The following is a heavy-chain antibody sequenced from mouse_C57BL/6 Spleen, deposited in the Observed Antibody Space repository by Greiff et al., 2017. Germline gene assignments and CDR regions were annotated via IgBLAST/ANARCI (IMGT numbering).Heavy chain of an antibody. V-gene: IGHV14-4*01. Sequence: VQLQQSGAELVRPGASVKLSCTASGFNIKDDYMHWVKQRPEQGLEWIGWIDPENGDTEYASKFQGKATITADTSSNTAYLQLSSLTSEDTAVYYCTTRYYGSSPFDYWGQGTTLTVSA. CDR1: GFNIKDDY. CDR3: TTRYYGSSPFDY. J-gene: IGHJ2*01. D-gene: IGHD1-1*01. CDR2: IDPENGDT.